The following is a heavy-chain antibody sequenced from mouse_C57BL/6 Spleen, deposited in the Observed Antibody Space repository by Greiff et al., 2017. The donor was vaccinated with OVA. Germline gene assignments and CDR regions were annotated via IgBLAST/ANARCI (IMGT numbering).Heavy chain of an antibody. V-gene: IGHV14-1*01. J-gene: IGHJ3*01. D-gene: IGHD2-2*01. CDR3: TTRYGSAWFAY. CDR2: IDPEDGDT. Sequence: VQLQQSGAELVRPGASVKLSCTASGFNIKDYYMHWVKQRPEQGLEWIGRIDPEDGDTEYAPKFQGKATMTADTSSNTAYLQLSSLTSEDTAVYYCTTRYGSAWFAYWGQGTLVTVSA. CDR1: GFNIKDYY.